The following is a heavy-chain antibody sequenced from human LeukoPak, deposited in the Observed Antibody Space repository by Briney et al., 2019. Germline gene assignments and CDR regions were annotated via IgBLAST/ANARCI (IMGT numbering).Heavy chain of an antibody. CDR3: ARHSRLVVRGVFDYYMDV. Sequence: SETLSLTCAVYGGSISGYYWSWIRQPPGKGLEWIGEINHSGSTNYNPSLKSRVTISVDTSKNQFSLKLSSVTAADTAVYYCARHSRLVVRGVFDYYMDVWGKGTTVTVSS. D-gene: IGHD3-10*01. J-gene: IGHJ6*03. V-gene: IGHV4-34*01. CDR2: INHSGST. CDR1: GGSISGYY.